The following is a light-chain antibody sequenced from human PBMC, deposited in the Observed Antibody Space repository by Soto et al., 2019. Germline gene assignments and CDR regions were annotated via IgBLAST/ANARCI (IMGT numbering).Light chain of an antibody. CDR3: SAYTVTNTVV. V-gene: IGLV2-14*01. J-gene: IGLJ2*01. CDR2: DVS. Sequence: QSVLTQPASVSGSPGQSITISCTGTSSDVGNYKFVSWYQQYPGKVPKLLIYDVSNRPSGISGRFSGSKSGNTASLTISGLQADDEADYSCSAYTVTNTVVFGGGTKLTVL. CDR1: SSDVGNYKF.